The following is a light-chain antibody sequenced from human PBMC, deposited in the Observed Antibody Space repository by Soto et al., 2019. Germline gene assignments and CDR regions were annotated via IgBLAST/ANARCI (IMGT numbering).Light chain of an antibody. CDR3: QHYGGSPAYT. Sequence: EIILTQSPGTLSLSPGERATLSCRGSQSLSREFLAWYQQKPGQAPRLLMYQTSSRASGVPDRFSGSGSGTAFTLTISRLEHEDSAVYYCQHYGGSPAYTFGQGTKLEI. V-gene: IGKV3-20*01. CDR1: QSLSREF. CDR2: QTS. J-gene: IGKJ2*01.